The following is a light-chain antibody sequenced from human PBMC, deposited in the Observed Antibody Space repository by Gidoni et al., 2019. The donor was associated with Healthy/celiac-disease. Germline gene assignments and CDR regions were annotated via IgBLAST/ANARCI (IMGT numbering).Light chain of an antibody. V-gene: IGKV1-8*01. CDR2: AAS. J-gene: IGKJ4*01. Sequence: AIRMTQTPSSFSASTGDRVTITCRASQGISSYLAWYQQKPGKAPTLLIYAASTLQSGVPSRFSGSGSGTDFTLTISCLQSEAFAPYYCQQYYSYPLTFGGGTKVEIK. CDR3: QQYYSYPLT. CDR1: QGISSY.